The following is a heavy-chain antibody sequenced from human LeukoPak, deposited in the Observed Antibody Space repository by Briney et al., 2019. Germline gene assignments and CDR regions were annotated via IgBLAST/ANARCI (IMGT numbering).Heavy chain of an antibody. Sequence: SETLSLTCTVSGGSISSYYWSWIRQPPGKGLESIGYIYYSGSTNYNPSLKSRVTISVDTSKNQFSLKLSSVTAADTAVYYCARSYLDYYGSGIVFCFDPWGQGTLVTVSS. CDR2: IYYSGST. D-gene: IGHD3-10*01. CDR3: ARSYLDYYGSGIVFCFDP. CDR1: GGSISSYY. V-gene: IGHV4-59*01. J-gene: IGHJ5*02.